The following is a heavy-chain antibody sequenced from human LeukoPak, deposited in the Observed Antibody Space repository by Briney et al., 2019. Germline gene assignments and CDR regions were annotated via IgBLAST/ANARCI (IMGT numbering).Heavy chain of an antibody. CDR1: GYTLTELS. D-gene: IGHD1-26*01. CDR2: FDPEDGET. CDR3: ATCPLRSGSYLLSY. V-gene: IGHV1-24*01. Sequence: ASVKVSCKVSGYTLTELSMHWVRQAPGKGLEWMGGFDPEDGETIYAQKFQGRVTMTEDTSTDTAYMELSSLRSEDTAVYYCATCPLRSGSYLLSYWGQGTLVTVSS. J-gene: IGHJ4*02.